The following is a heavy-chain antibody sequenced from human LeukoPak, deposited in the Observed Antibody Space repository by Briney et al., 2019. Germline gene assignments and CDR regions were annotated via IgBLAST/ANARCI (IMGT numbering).Heavy chain of an antibody. D-gene: IGHD2-2*01. CDR1: GFTFSSYA. Sequence: GGSLRLSCAASGFTFSSYAMHWARQAPGKGLEWVAVISYDGSNKYYADSVKGRFTISRDNSKNTLYLQMNSLRAEDTAVYYCARTLGYCSSTSCYPYYYGMDVWGKGTTVTVSS. CDR3: ARTLGYCSSTSCYPYYYGMDV. CDR2: ISYDGSNK. V-gene: IGHV3-30*04. J-gene: IGHJ6*04.